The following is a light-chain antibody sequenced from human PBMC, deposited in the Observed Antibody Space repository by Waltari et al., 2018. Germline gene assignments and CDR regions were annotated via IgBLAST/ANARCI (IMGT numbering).Light chain of an antibody. V-gene: IGLV3-10*01. CDR3: YSTDIFRSERGV. J-gene: IGLJ2*01. CDR2: EDT. Sequence: SYELTQPPSVSVSPGQTATITCSGDLLTKKFTYWSHQKSGQAPVMVIYEDTKRLSAIPGRLSGSSSGTTAALTITGAQVEDEADYYCYSTDIFRSERGVFGGGTKLLVL. CDR1: LLTKKF.